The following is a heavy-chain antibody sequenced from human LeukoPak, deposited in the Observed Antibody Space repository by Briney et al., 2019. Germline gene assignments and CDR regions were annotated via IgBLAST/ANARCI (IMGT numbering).Heavy chain of an antibody. V-gene: IGHV1-2*02. J-gene: IGHJ5*02. CDR1: GYTFTGYY. CDR2: INPNSGGT. CDR3: AGLVPAAKIKGPWFDP. D-gene: IGHD2-2*01. Sequence: GASVKVSCKASGYTFTGYYMHWVRQAPGQGLEWMGWINPNSGGTNYAQKFQGRVTMTRDTSISTAYMELSRLRSDDTAVYYCAGLVPAAKIKGPWFDPWGQGTLVTVSS.